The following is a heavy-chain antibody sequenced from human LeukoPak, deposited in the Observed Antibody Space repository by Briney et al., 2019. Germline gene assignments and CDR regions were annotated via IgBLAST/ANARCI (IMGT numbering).Heavy chain of an antibody. Sequence: GGSLRLSCAASGFPFSSYAMSWVRQAPGKGLEWVAVISYDGSNKYYADSVKGRFTISRDNSKNTLYLQMNSLRAEDTAVYYCAKDFILAMVTSRIVDYWGQGTLVTVSS. D-gene: IGHD5-18*01. CDR1: GFPFSSYA. V-gene: IGHV3-30*18. CDR2: ISYDGSNK. CDR3: AKDFILAMVTSRIVDY. J-gene: IGHJ4*02.